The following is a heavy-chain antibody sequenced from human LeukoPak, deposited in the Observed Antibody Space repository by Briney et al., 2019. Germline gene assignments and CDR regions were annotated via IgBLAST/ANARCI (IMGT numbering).Heavy chain of an antibody. Sequence: ASVKVSCKASGYTFTSYYMHWVRQAPGQGLEWMGIINPSGGSTSYAQKFQGRVTMTRDTSTSTVYMELSSLRSEDTAVYYCARDWASVVVPAATHDYYMDVWGKGTTVTVSS. V-gene: IGHV1-46*01. CDR1: GYTFTSYY. D-gene: IGHD2-2*01. CDR3: ARDWASVVVPAATHDYYMDV. CDR2: INPSGGST. J-gene: IGHJ6*03.